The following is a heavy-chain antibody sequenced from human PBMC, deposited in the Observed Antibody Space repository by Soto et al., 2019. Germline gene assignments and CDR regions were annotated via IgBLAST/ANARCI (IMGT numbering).Heavy chain of an antibody. CDR1: GDSISSYY. V-gene: IGHV4-59*01. Sequence: QVQLQESGPGLVKPSETLSLTCAVSGDSISSYYCMWIRQPPGKGLESIGYLYYGRSANYNPSLKRRXTXSXXTSTNQCSLTLSSMTAADTAVYYCALRSMAVVPEYWGKGTLVTVSS. CDR3: ALRSMAVVPEY. CDR2: LYYGRSA. D-gene: IGHD3-22*01. J-gene: IGHJ4*02.